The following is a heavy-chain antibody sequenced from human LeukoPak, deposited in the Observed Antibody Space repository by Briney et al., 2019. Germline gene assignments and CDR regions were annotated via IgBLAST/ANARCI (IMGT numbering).Heavy chain of an antibody. CDR3: ARTLRYFDWLSHYFDY. D-gene: IGHD3-9*01. CDR1: GGSFSGYY. CDR2: INHSGST. V-gene: IGHV4-34*01. J-gene: IGHJ4*02. Sequence: ASETLSLTCAVYGGSFSGYYWSWIRQPPGKGLEWIGEINHSGSTNYNPSLKSRVTISVDTSKNQFSLKLSSVTAADTAVYHCARTLRYFDWLSHYFDYWGQGTLVTVSS.